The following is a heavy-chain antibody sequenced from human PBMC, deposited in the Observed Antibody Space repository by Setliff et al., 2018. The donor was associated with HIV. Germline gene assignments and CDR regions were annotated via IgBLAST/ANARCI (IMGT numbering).Heavy chain of an antibody. CDR2: INVGNDNT. CDR3: ARDPDGGNSDG. V-gene: IGHV1-3*01. Sequence: ASVKVSCKASGYSFTNYAMHWVRQAPGQRLEWMGWINVGNDNTKYSQTLQGRVTIARDTSASTAYMELSSLSSEDTAVYYCARDPDGGNSDGWGQGTLVTVSS. CDR1: GYSFTNYA. J-gene: IGHJ4*02. D-gene: IGHD2-21*02.